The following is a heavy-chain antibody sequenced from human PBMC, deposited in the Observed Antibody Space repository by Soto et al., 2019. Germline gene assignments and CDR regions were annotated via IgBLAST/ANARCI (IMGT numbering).Heavy chain of an antibody. CDR2: IYYSGST. V-gene: IGHV4-31*03. CDR3: ARVEVGATVDY. D-gene: IGHD1-26*01. J-gene: IGHJ4*02. CDR1: GGSISSGGYY. Sequence: QVQLQESGPGLVKPSQTLSLTCTVSGGSISSGGYYWSWIRQHPGKGPEWIGYIYYSGSTYYNPSLKRRGTLSVATAKNQFSLKLSSVTAADTAVYYCARVEVGATVDYWGQGTLVTVSS.